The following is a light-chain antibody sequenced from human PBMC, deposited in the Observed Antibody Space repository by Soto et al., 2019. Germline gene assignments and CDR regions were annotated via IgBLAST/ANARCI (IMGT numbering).Light chain of an antibody. V-gene: IGKV3-15*01. CDR3: QQYNNWPPYT. CDR1: QSVYSN. J-gene: IGKJ2*01. CDR2: GAS. Sequence: EIVMTQSPATLSVSPGERATLSCRASQSVYSNLAWYQQKPGQAPRLLIYGASTRATGIPARFIGSGSGTEFTRTISRLQSEDFSVYYCQQYNNWPPYTCGQGNKLDIK.